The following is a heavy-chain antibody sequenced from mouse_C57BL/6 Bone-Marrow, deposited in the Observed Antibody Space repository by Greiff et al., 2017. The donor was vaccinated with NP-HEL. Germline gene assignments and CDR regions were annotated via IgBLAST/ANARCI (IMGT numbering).Heavy chain of an antibody. CDR3: ARDDYGSSLYAMDY. D-gene: IGHD1-1*01. V-gene: IGHV1-26*01. CDR1: GYTFTDYY. J-gene: IGHJ4*01. Sequence: EVPLQQSGPELVKPGASVKISCKASGYTFTDYYMNWVKQSHGKSLEWIGDINPNNGGTSYNQKFKGKATLTVDKSSSTAYMELRSLTSEDSAVYYCARDDYGSSLYAMDYWGQGTSVTVSS. CDR2: INPNNGGT.